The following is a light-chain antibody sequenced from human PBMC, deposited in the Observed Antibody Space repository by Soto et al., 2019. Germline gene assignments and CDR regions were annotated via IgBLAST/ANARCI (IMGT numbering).Light chain of an antibody. V-gene: IGKV3-11*01. CDR2: DAS. CDR3: QQRSNWRLT. Sequence: EIVLTQSPATLSLPPGERATLSCRASQSVSSYLAWYQQKPGQAPRLLIYDASNRATGIPARFSGSGSGTDFTLTISSLEPEDFAVYYCQQRSNWRLTFGGGTKVDIK. J-gene: IGKJ4*01. CDR1: QSVSSY.